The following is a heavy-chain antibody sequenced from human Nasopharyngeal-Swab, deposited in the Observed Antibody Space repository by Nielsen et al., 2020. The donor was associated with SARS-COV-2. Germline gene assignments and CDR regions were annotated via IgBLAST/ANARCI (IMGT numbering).Heavy chain of an antibody. V-gene: IGHV4-59*01. CDR2: IYYSGST. Sequence: GSLRLSCTVSGGSISSYYWSWIRQPPGKGLEWIGYIYYSGSTNYNPSLKSRVTISVDTSKNQFSLKLSSVTAADTAAYYCARALTTYSSGWYIDYWGQGTLVTVSS. D-gene: IGHD6-19*01. CDR1: GGSISSYY. CDR3: ARALTTYSSGWYIDY. J-gene: IGHJ4*02.